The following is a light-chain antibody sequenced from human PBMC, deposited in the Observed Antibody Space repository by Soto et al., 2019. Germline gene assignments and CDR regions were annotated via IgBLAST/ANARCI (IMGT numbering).Light chain of an antibody. Sequence: QSALTQPASVSGSPGQSITISCTGTSSDVGGYNYVSWYQQHPGKAPKLMTYEVNNRPSGVSNRFSGSKSGNTASLTISGTQPGDEADYYCSSHRNSSTVDVVFGGGTKATVL. CDR3: SSHRNSSTVDVV. V-gene: IGLV2-14*01. CDR2: EVN. J-gene: IGLJ2*01. CDR1: SSDVGGYNY.